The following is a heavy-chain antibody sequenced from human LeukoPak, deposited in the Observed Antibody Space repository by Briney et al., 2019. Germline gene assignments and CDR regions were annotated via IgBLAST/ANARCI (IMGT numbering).Heavy chain of an antibody. CDR3: ACLPYCSSTSCYFDWFDP. CDR1: GYSINSGYH. CDR2: IYHSGST. V-gene: IGHV4-38-2*02. D-gene: IGHD2-2*01. J-gene: IGHJ5*02. Sequence: PSETLSLTCIVSGYSINSGYHWGWIRQPPGRGLEWIGSIYHSGSTYYNPSLKSRVTISIDTSKNQFSLKLSSVTAADTAVYYCACLPYCSSTSCYFDWFDPWGQGTLVTVSS.